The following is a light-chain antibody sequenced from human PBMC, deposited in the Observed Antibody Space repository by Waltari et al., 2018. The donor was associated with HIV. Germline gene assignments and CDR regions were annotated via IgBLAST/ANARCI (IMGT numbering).Light chain of an antibody. CDR3: QSYDNSLSGVV. Sequence: QSVLTQPPSVSGAPGLRVTISCTGRSSNTVAAYDVHWYQQLPGTAPKLLSYVDKNRPSGVPDRFSGSKSVSSASLSITGLHAEYEADYYCQSYDNSLSGVVFGGGTKLTVL. V-gene: IGLV1-40*01. CDR1: SSNTVAAYD. J-gene: IGLJ2*01. CDR2: VDK.